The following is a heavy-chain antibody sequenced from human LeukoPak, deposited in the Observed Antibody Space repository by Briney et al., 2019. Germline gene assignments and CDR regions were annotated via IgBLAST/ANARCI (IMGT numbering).Heavy chain of an antibody. CDR2: ISSTSTT. Sequence: GGSLRLSCAVSGFTFGSYTMNWVRQAPGKGLEWVSHISSTSTTYYADSVKGRFTTSRDNAKNLLYLQMNSLRDEDTAVYYCVRENYGDYDAFDMWGQGTMVTVSS. D-gene: IGHD4-17*01. CDR3: VRENYGDYDAFDM. V-gene: IGHV3-48*02. CDR1: GFTFGSYT. J-gene: IGHJ3*02.